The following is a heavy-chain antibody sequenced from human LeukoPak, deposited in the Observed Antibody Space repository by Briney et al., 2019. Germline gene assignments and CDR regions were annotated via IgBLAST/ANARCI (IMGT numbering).Heavy chain of an antibody. D-gene: IGHD6-13*01. CDR1: GGSFSGYY. V-gene: IGHV4-34*01. J-gene: IGHJ5*02. CDR2: INHSGST. Sequence: PSETLSLTCAVYGGSFSGYYWSWIRQPPGKGLEWIGEINHSGSTNYNPSLKSRVTISVDTSKNQFSLKLSSVTAADTAVYYCARAAAAGSNWFDPWGQGTLVTVSS. CDR3: ARAAAAGSNWFDP.